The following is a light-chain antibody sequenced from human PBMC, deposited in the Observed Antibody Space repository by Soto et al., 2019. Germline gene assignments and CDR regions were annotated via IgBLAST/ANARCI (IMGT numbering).Light chain of an antibody. CDR1: SGFVGSFSL. Sequence: SVLARPASLSGSPGQSITISCTGTSGFVGSFSLVSWYQQHPGKAPKVMISEGHRRPSGVPDRFSGSTSVNSASLTISGLQADDEADYYCCLYIGAITHVFGTGTKITVL. J-gene: IGLJ1*01. CDR2: EGH. V-gene: IGLV2-23*01. CDR3: CLYIGAITHV.